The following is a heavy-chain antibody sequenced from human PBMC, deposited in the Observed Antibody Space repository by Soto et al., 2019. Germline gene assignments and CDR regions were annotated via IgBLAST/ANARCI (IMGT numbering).Heavy chain of an antibody. CDR2: HYSGGST. Sequence: PGGSLRLSCAISGFSVSSNYLSWVRQAPGKGLEWVSVHYSGGSTYYADSVQGRFTISRDKSNNTLYLQMRRVRAEDTAVYFCARHRHSRGSLGATSALDPWGHGTQVTVSS. CDR1: GFSVSSNY. V-gene: IGHV3-53*01. D-gene: IGHD1-26*01. J-gene: IGHJ5*02. CDR3: ARHRHSRGSLGATSALDP.